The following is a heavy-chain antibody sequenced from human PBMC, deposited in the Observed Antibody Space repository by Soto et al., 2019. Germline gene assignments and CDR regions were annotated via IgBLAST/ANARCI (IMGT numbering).Heavy chain of an antibody. D-gene: IGHD1-26*01. Sequence: SHRLSLTWLLANLSISGFSSAWLRPPPGKIMEWIGYIHYSGRTDYNPSLTSRATMSVDTSKNQFSLNLKSITAADTAVYYCVRVGVGIGNHFDSWGRGPPVTGSS. CDR1: NLSISGFS. CDR2: IHYSGRT. J-gene: IGHJ4*02. V-gene: IGHV4-59*12. CDR3: VRVGVGIGNHFDS.